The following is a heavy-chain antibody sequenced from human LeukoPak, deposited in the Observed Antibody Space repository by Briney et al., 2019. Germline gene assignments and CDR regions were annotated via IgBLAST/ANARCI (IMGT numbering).Heavy chain of an antibody. V-gene: IGHV1-8*01. D-gene: IGHD3-3*01. J-gene: IGHJ3*02. Sequence: ASVKVSCKASGYTFTSYDINWVRQATGQGLEWMGWMNPNSGNTSYAQKFQGRVTMTRDTSTSTVYMELSSLRSEDTAVYYCARTYDFWSGNDAFDIWGQGTMVTVSS. CDR1: GYTFTSYD. CDR3: ARTYDFWSGNDAFDI. CDR2: MNPNSGNT.